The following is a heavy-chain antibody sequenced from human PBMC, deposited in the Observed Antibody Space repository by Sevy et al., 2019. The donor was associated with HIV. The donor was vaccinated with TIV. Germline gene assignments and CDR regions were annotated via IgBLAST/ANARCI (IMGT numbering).Heavy chain of an antibody. CDR2: MSIDGNDK. J-gene: IGHJ3*02. CDR3: ARVSTVGAMMDALDT. V-gene: IGHV3-30*03. CDR1: GFTFSDYG. D-gene: IGHD3-16*01. Sequence: GGSLRLSCAASGFTFSDYGVHWVRQTPHKGLEWVPVMSIDGNDKHYADSARGRFTISRDKSKNTLFLELNSLRHEDTAVYFCARVSTVGAMMDALDTWGQGTMVTVSS.